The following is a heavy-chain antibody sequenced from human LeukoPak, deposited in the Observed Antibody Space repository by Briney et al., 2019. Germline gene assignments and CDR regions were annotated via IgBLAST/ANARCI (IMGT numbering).Heavy chain of an antibody. Sequence: SETLSLTCTVSGGSISSSSYYWGWIRQPPGKGLEWIGSIYYSGSTYYNPSLKSRVTISVDTSKNQFSLKLSSVTAADTAVYYCARGSRGWYGFSADYWGQGTLVTVSS. CDR1: GGSISSSSYY. J-gene: IGHJ4*02. CDR2: IYYSGST. D-gene: IGHD6-19*01. V-gene: IGHV4-39*07. CDR3: ARGSRGWYGFSADY.